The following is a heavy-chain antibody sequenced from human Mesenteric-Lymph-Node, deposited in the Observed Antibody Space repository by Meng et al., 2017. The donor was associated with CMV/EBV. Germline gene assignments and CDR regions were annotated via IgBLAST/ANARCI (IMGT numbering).Heavy chain of an antibody. CDR3: ARGGYCSSTSCHPVRRATDDAFDI. D-gene: IGHD2-2*01. CDR1: GFTFSNAW. CDR2: INHSGST. J-gene: IGHJ3*02. V-gene: IGHV4-34*01. Sequence: ESLKISCAASGFTFSNAWMSWVRQAPGKGLEWVGEINHSGSTHYNPSLKSRVTISVDMSKNQFSLKLSSVTAADTAVYYCARGGYCSSTSCHPVRRATDDAFDIWGQGTMVTVSS.